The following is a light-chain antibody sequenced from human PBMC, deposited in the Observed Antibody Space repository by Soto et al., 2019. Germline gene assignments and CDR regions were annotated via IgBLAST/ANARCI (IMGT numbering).Light chain of an antibody. Sequence: QSVLTQPASVSGSPGQSIAISCTGTSSDVGRYNLVSWYQHNPGKAPKLMIYEDTKRPSGVSIRFSGSKSGNTASLTISGLQSEDEADYYCCSYADSRIFVFGTGTKVTVL. J-gene: IGLJ1*01. CDR1: SSDVGRYNL. CDR3: CSYADSRIFV. V-gene: IGLV2-23*01. CDR2: EDT.